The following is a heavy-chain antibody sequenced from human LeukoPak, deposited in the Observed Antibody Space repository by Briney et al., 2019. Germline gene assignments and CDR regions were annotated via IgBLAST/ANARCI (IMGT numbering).Heavy chain of an antibody. CDR3: TRAQVGRGVASISGYYYYAMDV. D-gene: IGHD3-3*02. Sequence: GGSLRLSCAASGFIFNTYWMTWVRQAPGKGLEWVANIKHDGSEKYYVDSVRGRLTISRDNAKNSLFLQMNSLRAEDTAVYYCTRAQVGRGVASISGYYYYAMDVWGQGTTVTVSS. CDR2: IKHDGSEK. V-gene: IGHV3-7*01. CDR1: GFIFNTYW. J-gene: IGHJ6*02.